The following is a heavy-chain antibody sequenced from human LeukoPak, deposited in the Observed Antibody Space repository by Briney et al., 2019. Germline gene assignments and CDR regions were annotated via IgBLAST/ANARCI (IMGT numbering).Heavy chain of an antibody. CDR3: ARLPGSGLGGGYYFDY. CDR2: IYPGDSDN. D-gene: IGHD1-26*01. Sequence: GESLKIPRKGSGYNFYMLWIGWVRQMPGKSPEWMGIIYPGDSDNRYSQSFQGQVTISADKSISTAYLQWRSLKASDTAMYYCARLPGSGLGGGYYFDYWGPGTLVTVSA. J-gene: IGHJ4*02. CDR1: GYNFYMLW. V-gene: IGHV5-51*01.